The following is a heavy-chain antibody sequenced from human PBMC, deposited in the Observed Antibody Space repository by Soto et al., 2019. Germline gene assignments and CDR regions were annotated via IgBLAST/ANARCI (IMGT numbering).Heavy chain of an antibody. CDR1: GYTFTSYD. J-gene: IGHJ5*02. V-gene: IGHV1-8*01. CDR3: ARGTYYDFWSGYYTRLGFDP. D-gene: IGHD3-3*01. CDR2: MNPNSGNT. Sequence: ASVKVSCKASGYTFTSYDINWVRQATGQGLEWMGWMNPNSGNTGYAQKFQGRVTVTRNTSISTAYMELSSLRSEDTAVYYCARGTYYDFWSGYYTRLGFDPWGQGTLVTVSS.